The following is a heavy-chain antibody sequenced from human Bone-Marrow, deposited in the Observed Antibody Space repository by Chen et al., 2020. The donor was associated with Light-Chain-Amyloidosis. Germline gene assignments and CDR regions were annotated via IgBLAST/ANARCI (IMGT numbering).Heavy chain of an antibody. V-gene: IGHV3-11*06. D-gene: IGHD6-19*01. CDR2: IDSRNTYR. CDR3: ARGWDSGWSYFDN. Sequence: QVQLVESGGGLVKPGGSLRLSCAASGLSFSDKYMTWIRQTAGKGLEWVAYIDSRNTYRNYADSAKGRFTISRDNAKNSLYLQMNSLRVEDTGVYYCARGWDSGWSYFDNWGQGTLVTVSS. J-gene: IGHJ4*02. CDR1: GLSFSDKY.